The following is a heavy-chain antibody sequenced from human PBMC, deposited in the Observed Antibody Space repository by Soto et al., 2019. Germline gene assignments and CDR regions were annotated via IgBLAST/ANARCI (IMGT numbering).Heavy chain of an antibody. CDR2: IDPSDSYT. CDR3: ASLPVWSGYYNDGAEFDY. J-gene: IGHJ4*02. CDR1: GYSVTSYW. Sequence: PGESLKISCKGSGYSVTSYWISWVRQMPGKGLEWMGRIDPSDSYTNYSPSFRGHVTISADKSISTAYLQWSSLKASDTAMYYCASLPVWSGYYNDGAEFDYRGQGTLVTVSS. D-gene: IGHD3-3*01. V-gene: IGHV5-10-1*01.